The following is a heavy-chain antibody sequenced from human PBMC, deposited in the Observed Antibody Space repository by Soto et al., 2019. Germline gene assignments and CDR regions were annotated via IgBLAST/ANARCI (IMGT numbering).Heavy chain of an antibody. D-gene: IGHD6-19*01. V-gene: IGHV1-3*01. CDR3: ARAVAVPADFDY. CDR1: GYTFTTYA. CDR2: INAGNSDT. J-gene: IGHJ4*02. Sequence: GASVKVSFKASGYTFTTYAMHWVRQAPGQRLEWMGWINAGNSDTKYSQKFQGRVTITRDTSASTAYMELSSLRSEDTAVYYCARAVAVPADFDYWGQGTLVTVSS.